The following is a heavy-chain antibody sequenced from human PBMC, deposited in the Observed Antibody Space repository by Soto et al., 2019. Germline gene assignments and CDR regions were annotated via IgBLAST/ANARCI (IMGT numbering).Heavy chain of an antibody. J-gene: IGHJ6*02. D-gene: IGHD1-26*01. Sequence: QVQLVESGGGVVQPGRSLRLSCAASGFTFSSYGMHWVRQAPGKGLEWVAVISYDGSNKYYADSVKGRFTISRDNSKNTLYLQMNSLRAEDTAVYYCAKDTGSWGVGASGMDVWGQGTTVTVS. V-gene: IGHV3-30*18. CDR3: AKDTGSWGVGASGMDV. CDR1: GFTFSSYG. CDR2: ISYDGSNK.